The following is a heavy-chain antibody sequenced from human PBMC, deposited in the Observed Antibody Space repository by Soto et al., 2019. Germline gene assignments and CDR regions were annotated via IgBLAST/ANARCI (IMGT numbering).Heavy chain of an antibody. CDR2: IRSKVNSYAT. J-gene: IGHJ4*02. Sequence: GGSLRLSCAASWFTFSGSAMHWVRQASGKGLEWVGRIRSKVNSYATAYAASVKGRFTISRDDSKNTAYLQMNSLKTEDTAVYYCTASGYNTFVDYWGRGTLVNVSS. D-gene: IGHD5-12*01. CDR3: TASGYNTFVDY. V-gene: IGHV3-73*01. CDR1: WFTFSGSA.